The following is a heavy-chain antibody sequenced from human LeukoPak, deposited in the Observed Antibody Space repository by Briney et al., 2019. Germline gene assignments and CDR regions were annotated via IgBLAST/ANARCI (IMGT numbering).Heavy chain of an antibody. CDR1: GGSFSGCY. CDR2: INHSGST. J-gene: IGHJ4*02. D-gene: IGHD2-2*01. Sequence: SETLCLTCAVYGGSFSGCYWSWIRQPPGKGLEWIGEINHSGSTNYNPSLKSRVTISVDTSKNQFSLKLSSVTAADTAVYYCARNYCSSTSCHYDYWGQGTLVTVSS. V-gene: IGHV4-34*01. CDR3: ARNYCSSTSCHYDY.